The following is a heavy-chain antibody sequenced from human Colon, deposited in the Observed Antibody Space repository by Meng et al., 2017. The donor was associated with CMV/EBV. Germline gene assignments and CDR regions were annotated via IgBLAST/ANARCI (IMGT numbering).Heavy chain of an antibody. V-gene: IGHV1-8*01. CDR3: ARLTSGGY. J-gene: IGHJ4*02. CDR2: MNPRSGDT. D-gene: IGHD4/OR15-4a*01. Sequence: QVQLVQSGAEVKRPWASVKVSCQASGYTFTSYDINWVRQTPGQGLEWVGWMNPRSGDTDYARKFQGRVTMTRDTSLGTAYLELRSLTSEDTAIYYCARLTSGGYWGQGTLVTVSS. CDR1: GYTFTSYD.